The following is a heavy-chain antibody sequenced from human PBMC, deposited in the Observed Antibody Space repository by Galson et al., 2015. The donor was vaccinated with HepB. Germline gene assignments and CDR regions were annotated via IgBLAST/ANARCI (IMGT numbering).Heavy chain of an antibody. J-gene: IGHJ4*02. D-gene: IGHD3-16*01. CDR1: GFTVSNNY. CDR3: ARGVGVSTPPGY. Sequence: SLRLSCAVSGFTVSNNYMNWVRQAPGKGLEWVSVIYSAGSTYYADSVKGRFTISRDKSKNTLFRQMNSLRVDDTAIYYCARGVGVSTPPGYWGQGTLVTVSS. V-gene: IGHV3-53*01. CDR2: IYSAGST.